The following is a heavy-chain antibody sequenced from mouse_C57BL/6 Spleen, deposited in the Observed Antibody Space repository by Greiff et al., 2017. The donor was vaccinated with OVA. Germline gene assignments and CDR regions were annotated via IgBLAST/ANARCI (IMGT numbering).Heavy chain of an antibody. V-gene: IGHV1-9*01. CDR1: GYTFTGYW. CDR2: ILPGSGST. Sequence: VKLQESGAELMKPGASVKLSCKATGYTFTGYWIVWVKQRPGHGLEWIGEILPGSGSTNYNEKFKGKATFTADTSSNTAYMQLSSLTTEDAAIYYGARGRDYSNDGAWFDYWGQGTLVTVSA. CDR3: ARGRDYSNDGAWFDY. J-gene: IGHJ3*01. D-gene: IGHD2-12*01.